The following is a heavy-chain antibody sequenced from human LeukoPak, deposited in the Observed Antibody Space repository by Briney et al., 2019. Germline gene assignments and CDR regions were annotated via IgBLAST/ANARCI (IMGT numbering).Heavy chain of an antibody. D-gene: IGHD6-19*01. CDR3: AKDPVPKSSGWYGFDY. CDR1: GFTFSSYG. J-gene: IGHJ4*02. Sequence: GGSLRLSCAASGFTFSSYGMHWVRQAPGKGLEWVAVISYDGSNKYYADSVKGRFTISRDNSKNTLYLQMNSLRAEDTAVYYCAKDPVPKSSGWYGFDYWGQGTLVTVSS. CDR2: ISYDGSNK. V-gene: IGHV3-30*18.